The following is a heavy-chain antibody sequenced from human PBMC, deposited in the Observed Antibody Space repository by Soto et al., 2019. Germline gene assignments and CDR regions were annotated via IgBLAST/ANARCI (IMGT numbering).Heavy chain of an antibody. Sequence: PGGSLRLSCAASGFTFSDSSIHWVRQASGKGLEWVGRIRSKANSYATAYAASLEGRFTMSRDDSKNTAYMQMNSLKTEDTAVYYCVWFAKRSDGLDVWGHGTTVTVSS. CDR1: GFTFSDSS. V-gene: IGHV3-73*01. J-gene: IGHJ6*02. D-gene: IGHD3-10*01. CDR3: VWFAKRSDGLDV. CDR2: IRSKANSYAT.